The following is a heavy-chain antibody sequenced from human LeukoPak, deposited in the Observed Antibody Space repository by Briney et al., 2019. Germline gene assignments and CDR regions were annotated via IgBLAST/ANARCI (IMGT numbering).Heavy chain of an antibody. CDR3: AKDDRYYYDSSGYYSGMDV. Sequence: PGRSPRLSCAASGFTFDDYAMHWVRQAPGEGLEWVSGISWNSGSIGYADSVKGRFTISRDNAKNSLYLQMNSLRAEDTALYYCAKDDRYYYDSSGYYSGMDVWGQGTTVTVSS. V-gene: IGHV3-9*01. CDR2: ISWNSGSI. D-gene: IGHD3-22*01. J-gene: IGHJ6*02. CDR1: GFTFDDYA.